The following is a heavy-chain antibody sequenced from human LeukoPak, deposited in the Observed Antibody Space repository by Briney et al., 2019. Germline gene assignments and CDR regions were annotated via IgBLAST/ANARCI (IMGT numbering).Heavy chain of an antibody. CDR2: IYTSGST. CDR3: ARDRVGYCSSTSCLNWFDP. D-gene: IGHD2-2*01. Sequence: PSETLSLTCSVSGGSISGYYWTWIRQPAGKGLEWIGRIYTSGSTNYNPSLKSRVTISVDTSKNQFSLKLSSVTAADTAVYYCARDRVGYCSSTSCLNWFDPWGQGTLVTVSS. CDR1: GGSISGYY. J-gene: IGHJ5*02. V-gene: IGHV4-4*07.